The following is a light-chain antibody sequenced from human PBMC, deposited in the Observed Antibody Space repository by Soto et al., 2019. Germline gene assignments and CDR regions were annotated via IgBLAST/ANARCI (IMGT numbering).Light chain of an antibody. CDR1: QSVSSNY. V-gene: IGKV3-20*01. CDR2: GIS. J-gene: IGKJ1*01. CDR3: EQYGSSPRT. Sequence: EVVLTQSPGTLSLSPGEGATLSCRASQSVSSNYFAWYQQKAGHAPRLLIYGISTRSTGIPDRFRGSVSGTDFPLTISRLEPEDFALYYCEQYGSSPRTFGQGTRVEIK.